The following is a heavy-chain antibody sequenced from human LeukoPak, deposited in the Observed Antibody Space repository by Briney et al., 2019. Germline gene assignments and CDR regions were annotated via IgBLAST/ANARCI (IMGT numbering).Heavy chain of an antibody. CDR2: MNPNRGKA. V-gene: IGHV1-8*01. CDR1: GYIFSNYD. Sequence: GASVRVSCKASGYIFSNYDINWVRQAPGQGLEWMGWMNPNRGKAGYAQKFQGRVTMTRNIPIMTAYMELSNLRPEDTAVYFCARGPPESITSDYWGQRTLITVSS. D-gene: IGHD2-2*01. J-gene: IGHJ4*02. CDR3: ARGPPESITSDY.